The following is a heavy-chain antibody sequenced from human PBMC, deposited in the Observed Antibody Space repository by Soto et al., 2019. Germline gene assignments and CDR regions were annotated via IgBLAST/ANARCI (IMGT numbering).Heavy chain of an antibody. CDR2: INSDGSST. J-gene: IGHJ4*02. CDR1: GFTFSSYW. V-gene: IGHV3-74*01. Sequence: GGSLRLSCAASGFTFSSYWMHWVRQAPGKGLVWVSRINSDGSSTSYADSVKGRFTISRDNAKNTLYLQMNSLRAEDTAVYYCARGRNDYDLFDYWGQGTLVTVSS. CDR3: ARGRNDYDLFDY. D-gene: IGHD4-17*01.